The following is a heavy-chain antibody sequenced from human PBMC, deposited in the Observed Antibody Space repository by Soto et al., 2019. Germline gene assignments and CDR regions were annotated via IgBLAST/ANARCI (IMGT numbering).Heavy chain of an antibody. CDR2: ISGSGGST. V-gene: IGHV3-23*01. D-gene: IGHD6-19*01. CDR3: AKDPDSFTWLDDHLYFDY. CDR1: GFTFSSYA. Sequence: GGSLRLSCAASGFTFSSYAMSWVRQAPGKGREWVSAISGSGGSTYYADSVKGRFTISRDNSKNTLYLQMNSLRAEDTAVYYCAKDPDSFTWLDDHLYFDYWGQGTLVTVSS. J-gene: IGHJ4*02.